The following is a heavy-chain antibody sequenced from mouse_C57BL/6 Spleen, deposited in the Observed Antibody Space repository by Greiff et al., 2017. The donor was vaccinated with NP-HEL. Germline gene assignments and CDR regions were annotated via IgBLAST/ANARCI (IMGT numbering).Heavy chain of an antibody. Sequence: QVQLKESGPGILQPSQTLSLTCSFSGFSLSTFGMGVGWIRQPSGKGLEWLAHIWWDDDKYYNPALKSRLTISKDTSKNQGFLKIANVDTADTATYYCARIERLYGNYGGSFDYWGQGTTLTVSS. D-gene: IGHD2-1*01. CDR3: ARIERLYGNYGGSFDY. CDR1: GFSLSTFGMG. V-gene: IGHV8-8*01. CDR2: IWWDDDK. J-gene: IGHJ2*01.